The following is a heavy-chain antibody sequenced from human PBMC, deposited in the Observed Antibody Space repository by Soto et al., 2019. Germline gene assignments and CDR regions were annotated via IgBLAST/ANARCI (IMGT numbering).Heavy chain of an antibody. CDR1: GFIFSNAW. V-gene: IGHV3-15*07. CDR2: IKSKTDGGTT. J-gene: IGHJ4*02. Sequence: GGSLRLSCGASGFIFSNAWMNWVRQAPGKGLEWVGRIKSKTDGGTTDYAAPVKGRFSISRDDSKNTLYLQMNSLKTEDTAVYYCTPSTNSGRYYMPVDSWGQGTLVTVSS. CDR3: TPSTNSGRYYMPVDS. D-gene: IGHD1-26*01.